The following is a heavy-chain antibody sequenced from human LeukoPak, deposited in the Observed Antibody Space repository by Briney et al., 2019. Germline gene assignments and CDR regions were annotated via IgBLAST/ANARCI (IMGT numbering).Heavy chain of an antibody. V-gene: IGHV4-59*01. CDR2: IYYSGST. D-gene: IGHD1-14*01. CDR1: GGSISSYY. CDR3: ASAEIRGGYYMDA. Sequence: ETLPLPCTFSGGSISSYYWSWIRQPPGEGLQWIGYIYYSGSTNYNPSLKGRVTTSVDTSKNQVSLKLSSVTAAATAVYYCASAEIRGGYYMDAWGKGTAVTVSS. J-gene: IGHJ6*03.